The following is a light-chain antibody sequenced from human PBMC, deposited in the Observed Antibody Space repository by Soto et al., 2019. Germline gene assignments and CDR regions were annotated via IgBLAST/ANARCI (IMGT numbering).Light chain of an antibody. CDR2: DAS. V-gene: IGKV1-5*01. Sequence: DVRMTQSPSSLSASVGDTITITCRASRTINTYLNWFQQKPGEPPNLLIYDASTLERGVPSRFSGTGSGTEFTLTIDRLQPDDFATYYCQQYHTSSITFGQGTRLEIK. CDR3: QQYHTSSIT. J-gene: IGKJ5*01. CDR1: RTINTY.